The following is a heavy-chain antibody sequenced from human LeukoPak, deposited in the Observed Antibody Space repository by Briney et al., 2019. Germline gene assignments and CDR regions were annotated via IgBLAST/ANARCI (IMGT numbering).Heavy chain of an antibody. CDR1: GYTFTSYY. J-gene: IGHJ4*02. D-gene: IGHD3-9*01. Sequence: ASVKVSCKASGYTFTSYYMHWVRQAPGQGLEWMGIINPSGGSTSYAQKLQGRVTMTRDTSTSTVYMELSSLRSEDTAVYYCARGPTDILTGYPDDYWGQGTLVTVSS. V-gene: IGHV1-46*04. CDR3: ARGPTDILTGYPDDY. CDR2: INPSGGST.